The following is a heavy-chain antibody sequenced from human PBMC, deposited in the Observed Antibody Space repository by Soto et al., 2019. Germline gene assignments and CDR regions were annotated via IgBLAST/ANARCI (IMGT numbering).Heavy chain of an antibody. CDR3: AKSSGPQGDWFDP. Sequence: PGESLKISCKGSGYSFTSYRIGWVRQMPGKGLEWMGIIYPGDSDTRYSPSFQGQVTISADKSISTAYLQWSSLKASDTAMYYWAKSSGPQGDWFDPWGQGTLVTVSS. J-gene: IGHJ5*02. D-gene: IGHD6-19*01. CDR2: IYPGDSDT. V-gene: IGHV5-51*01. CDR1: GYSFTSYR.